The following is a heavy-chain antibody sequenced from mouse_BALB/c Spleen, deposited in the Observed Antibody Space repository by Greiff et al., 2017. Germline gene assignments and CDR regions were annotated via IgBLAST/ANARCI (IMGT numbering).Heavy chain of an antibody. J-gene: IGHJ4*01. D-gene: IGHD1-1*01. Sequence: LQESGPELVKPGASVKISCKASGYAFSSSWMNWVKQRPGQGLEWIGRIYPGDGDTNYNGKFKGKATLTADKSSSTAYMQLSSLTSVDSAVYFCARLDPDYGSSHYYAMDYWGQGTSVTVSS. CDR1: GYAFSSSW. CDR3: ARLDPDYGSSHYYAMDY. CDR2: IYPGDGDT. V-gene: IGHV1-82*01.